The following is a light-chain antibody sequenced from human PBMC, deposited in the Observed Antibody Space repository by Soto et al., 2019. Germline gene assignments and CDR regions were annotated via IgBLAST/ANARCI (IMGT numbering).Light chain of an antibody. J-gene: IGKJ2*01. V-gene: IGKV3-20*01. CDR1: QSVSSSY. CDR3: QQHDSSPRT. Sequence: EIVLTQSPGTLSLSPGERATLSCRASQSVSSSYLAWYQQKPGQAPRLLIYGASNRATGIPDRFSGSGSGTDFTLTITRLEPEDFAVYYCQQHDSSPRTFGQGTKLEIK. CDR2: GAS.